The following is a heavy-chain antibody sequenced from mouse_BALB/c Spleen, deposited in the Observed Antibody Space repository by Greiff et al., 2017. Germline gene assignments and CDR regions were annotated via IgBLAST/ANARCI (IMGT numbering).Heavy chain of an antibody. J-gene: IGHJ3*01. CDR3: ARENGYDPAY. CDR2: ISYSGST. Sequence: EVKLQESGPGLVKPSQSLSLTCTVTGYSITSDYAWNWIRQFPGNKLEWMGYISYSGSTSYNPSLKSRISITRDTSKNQFFLQLNSVTTEDTATYYCARENGYDPAYWGQGTLVTVSA. D-gene: IGHD2-2*01. V-gene: IGHV3-2*02. CDR1: GYSITSDYA.